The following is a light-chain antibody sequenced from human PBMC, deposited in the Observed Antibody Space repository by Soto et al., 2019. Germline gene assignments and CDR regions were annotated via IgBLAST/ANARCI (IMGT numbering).Light chain of an antibody. CDR3: QQSYSTPQT. J-gene: IGKJ1*01. CDR1: QSVSSY. V-gene: IGKV3-11*01. Sequence: EIVLTQSPATLSLSPGERATLSCRASQSVSSYLAWYQQKPGQAPRLLFYGASTGATGVPARFSGSGSGTEFTLTISNLQAEDFATYYCQQSYSTPQTFGQGTKVDIK. CDR2: GAS.